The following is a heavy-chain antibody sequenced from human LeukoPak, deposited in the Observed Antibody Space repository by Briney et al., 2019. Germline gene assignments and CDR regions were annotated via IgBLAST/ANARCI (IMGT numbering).Heavy chain of an antibody. CDR2: MNPNTGNA. D-gene: IGHD4-11*01. Sequence: ASVKVSCKASGYTFTNFDINWVRQATGQGLEWMGWMNPNTGNAGYAQKFQDRVTITWDASIRTAYMGLSSLRSEDTAVYYCARVGYSNSYDYWGQGTLVTVSS. CDR1: GYTFTNFD. CDR3: ARVGYSNSYDY. J-gene: IGHJ4*02. V-gene: IGHV1-8*03.